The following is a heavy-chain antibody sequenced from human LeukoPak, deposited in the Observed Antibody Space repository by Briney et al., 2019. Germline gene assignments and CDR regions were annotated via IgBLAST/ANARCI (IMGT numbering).Heavy chain of an antibody. CDR2: IILIFGTA. CDR1: GGTFSSYA. D-gene: IGHD2-2*01. Sequence: GASVKVSCKASGGTFSSYAISWVRQAPGQGLEWMGGIILIFGTANYAQKFQGRVTITADESTSTAYMELSSLRSEDTAVYYCASPHHCSSTSCQYYYYYMDVWGKGTTVTVSS. J-gene: IGHJ6*03. V-gene: IGHV1-69*13. CDR3: ASPHHCSSTSCQYYYYYMDV.